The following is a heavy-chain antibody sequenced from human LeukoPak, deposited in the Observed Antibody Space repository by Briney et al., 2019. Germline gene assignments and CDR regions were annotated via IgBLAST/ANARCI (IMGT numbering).Heavy chain of an antibody. CDR1: GGSFSGYY. V-gene: IGHV4-34*01. Sequence: SETLSLTCAVYGGSFSGYYWSWIRQPPGKGLGWIGEINHSGSTNYNPSLKSRVTISVDTSKNQFSLKLSSVTAADTAVYYCARGLDIVVVPAAALYFDYWGQGTLVTVSS. J-gene: IGHJ4*02. CDR2: INHSGST. CDR3: ARGLDIVVVPAAALYFDY. D-gene: IGHD2-2*03.